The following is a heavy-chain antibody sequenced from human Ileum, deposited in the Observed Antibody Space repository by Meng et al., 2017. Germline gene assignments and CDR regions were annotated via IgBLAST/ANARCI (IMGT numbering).Heavy chain of an antibody. CDR2: IYYSGTT. CDR1: GGPISSGGYY. V-gene: IGHV4-31*03. CDR3: AREPPAAAGTGADY. J-gene: IGHJ4*02. Sequence: ELQLSGPGLVKPSQTLSLTCTVSGGPISSGGYYWSWIRQHPGKGLEWIGYIYYSGTTYYNPSLKSRVTISVDTSKNQFSLKLSSVTAADTAVYYCAREPPAAAGTGADYWGQGTLVTVSS. D-gene: IGHD6-13*01.